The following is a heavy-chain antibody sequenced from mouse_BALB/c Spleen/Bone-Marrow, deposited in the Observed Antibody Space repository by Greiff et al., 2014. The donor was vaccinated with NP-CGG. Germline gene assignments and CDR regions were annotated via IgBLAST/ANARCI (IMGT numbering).Heavy chain of an antibody. CDR1: GFNIKDTY. V-gene: IGHV14-3*02. CDR3: ARIHYYGRAWFAY. J-gene: IGHJ3*01. Sequence: EVKLMESGAELVKPGASVKLSCTASGFNIKDTYMHWVEQRPEQGLEWIGRIDPANGNTKYDPKLQGKATITADTSSNTAYLQLSSLTSEDTAVYYCARIHYYGRAWFAYWGQGTLVTVSA. D-gene: IGHD1-2*01. CDR2: IDPANGNT.